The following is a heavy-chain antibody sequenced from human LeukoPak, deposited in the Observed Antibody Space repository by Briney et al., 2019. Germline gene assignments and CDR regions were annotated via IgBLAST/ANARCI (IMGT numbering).Heavy chain of an antibody. CDR2: INHSGST. CDR1: GGSFSGYY. J-gene: IGHJ4*02. Sequence: SETLSLTCAVYGGSFSGYYWSWIRQPPGKGLEWIGEINHSGSTNYNPSLKSRVTISVDTSKNQFSLKLSSVTAADTAVYYCARGEGKTYYDFWSGYYPIYFDYWGQGTLVTVSS. V-gene: IGHV4-34*01. CDR3: ARGEGKTYYDFWSGYYPIYFDY. D-gene: IGHD3-3*01.